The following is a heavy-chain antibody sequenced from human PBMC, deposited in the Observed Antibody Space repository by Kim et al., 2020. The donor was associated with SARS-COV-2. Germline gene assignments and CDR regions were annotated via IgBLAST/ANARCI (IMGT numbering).Heavy chain of an antibody. J-gene: IGHJ6*02. Sequence: SETLSLTCTVSGGSISSGGYYWSWIRQHPGKGLEWIGYIYYSGSTYYNPSLKSRVTISVDTSKNQFSLKLSSVTAADTAVYYCARVSLTTVTTNLSGGYYYGMDVWGQGTTVTVSS. D-gene: IGHD4-17*01. CDR1: GGSISSGGYY. V-gene: IGHV4-31*03. CDR2: IYYSGST. CDR3: ARVSLTTVTTNLSGGYYYGMDV.